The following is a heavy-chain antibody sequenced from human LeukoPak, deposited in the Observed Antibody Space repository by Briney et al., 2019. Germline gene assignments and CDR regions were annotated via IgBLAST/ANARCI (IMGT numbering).Heavy chain of an antibody. D-gene: IGHD6-19*01. Sequence: GGSLRLSCAASGFTVSSNYMSWVRQAPGKGLEWVSVIYSGGSTYYADSVKGRFTISRDNSKNTLYLQMNSLRAEDTAVYYCARVLRSGWYFDYWGQGTLVTVSS. CDR1: GFTVSSNY. V-gene: IGHV3-66*01. CDR2: IYSGGST. J-gene: IGHJ4*02. CDR3: ARVLRSGWYFDY.